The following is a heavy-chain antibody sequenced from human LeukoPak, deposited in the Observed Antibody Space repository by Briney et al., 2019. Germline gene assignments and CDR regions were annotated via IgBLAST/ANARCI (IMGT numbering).Heavy chain of an antibody. J-gene: IGHJ5*02. CDR2: MNPNSGYK. Sequence: GASVKVSCKASGYTFTNYDINWVRQAPGQGLEWMGWMNPNSGYKGYSQKFQGKVTMTKNTSISTAYMELRSLRSEDTATYYCVREFNNSGSGFNTWGQGTLVSVSS. CDR1: GYTFTNYD. V-gene: IGHV1-8*01. D-gene: IGHD1-1*01. CDR3: VREFNNSGSGFNT.